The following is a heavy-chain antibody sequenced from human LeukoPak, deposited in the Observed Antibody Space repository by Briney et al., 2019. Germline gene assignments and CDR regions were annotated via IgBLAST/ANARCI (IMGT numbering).Heavy chain of an antibody. CDR3: VRTAVAGPLDY. CDR2: ISGSGGST. V-gene: IGHV3-23*01. D-gene: IGHD6-19*01. Sequence: GGSLRLSCAASGFTFSSYGMSWVRQAPGKGLEWVSAISGSGGSTYYADSVKGRFTISRDNSKNTLYLQMNSLRAEDTAVYYCVRTAVAGPLDYWGQGTLVTVSS. J-gene: IGHJ4*02. CDR1: GFTFSSYG.